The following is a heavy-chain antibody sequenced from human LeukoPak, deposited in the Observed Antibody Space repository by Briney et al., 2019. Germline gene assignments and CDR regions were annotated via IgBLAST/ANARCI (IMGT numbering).Heavy chain of an antibody. CDR2: INPNSGGT. CDR3: ARDQAALAARPFDY. V-gene: IGHV1-2*02. CDR1: GYTFTGYY. J-gene: IGHJ4*02. Sequence: ASVKVSCKASGYTFTGYYMHWVRQAPGQGLEWMGWINPNSGGTNYAQKFQGRVSMTRDTSISTAYMELSGLRSDDTAVYFCARDQAALAARPFDYWGQGTLVTVSS. D-gene: IGHD6-6*01.